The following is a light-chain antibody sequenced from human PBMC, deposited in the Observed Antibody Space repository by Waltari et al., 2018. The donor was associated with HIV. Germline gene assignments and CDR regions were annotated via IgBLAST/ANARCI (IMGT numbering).Light chain of an antibody. CDR2: YDH. CDR1: SSNIANTA. CDR3: AAWDDGLNGYV. V-gene: IGLV1-36*01. Sequence: QSVLTQPPSVSGAPSQRVTISCSGGSSNIANTAVNWYQQLPGKTPKHLMYYDHQLPSGVSGRFSGSKSGTSASLAISGLQSEDEADYYCAAWDDGLNGYVFGTGTKLTVL. J-gene: IGLJ1*01.